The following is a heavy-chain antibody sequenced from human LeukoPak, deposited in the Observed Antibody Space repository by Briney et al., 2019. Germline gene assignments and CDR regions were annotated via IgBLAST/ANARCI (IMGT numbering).Heavy chain of an antibody. Sequence: GGALRLSCAASVFTFSNYLMHWVRQAPGKGLVWVSRINSDGWSTSYADSVKGGFTISRDNAKNTLYLQMNSLRAEDTAVYYCARASSGWYTDSNFDYWGQGTLVTVSS. CDR3: ARASSGWYTDSNFDY. CDR1: VFTFSNYL. J-gene: IGHJ4*02. D-gene: IGHD6-19*01. CDR2: INSDGWST. V-gene: IGHV3-74*01.